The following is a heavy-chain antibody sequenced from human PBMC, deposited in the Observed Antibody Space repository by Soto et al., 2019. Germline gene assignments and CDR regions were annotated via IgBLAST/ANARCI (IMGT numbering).Heavy chain of an antibody. CDR3: ARPTRYYYDSSGQSAWFDP. J-gene: IGHJ5*02. D-gene: IGHD3-22*01. V-gene: IGHV1-69*12. CDR1: GGTFSSYA. CDR2: IIPIFGTA. Sequence: QVQLVQSGAEVKKPGSSVKVSCKASGGTFSSYAISWVRQAPGQGLEWMGGIIPIFGTANYAQKFQGRVTRTADESTSTAYMELSSLRSEDTAVYYCARPTRYYYDSSGQSAWFDPWGQGTLVTVSS.